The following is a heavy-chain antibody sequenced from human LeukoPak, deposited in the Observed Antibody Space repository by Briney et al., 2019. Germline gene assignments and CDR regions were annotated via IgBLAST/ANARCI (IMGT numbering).Heavy chain of an antibody. J-gene: IGHJ4*02. CDR3: ARASPITPLGDY. CDR2: IYTSGST. V-gene: IGHV4-61*02. D-gene: IGHD5-12*01. Sequence: PSETLSLTCTVSGGSISSGSYYWSWIRQPAGKGLEWIGRIYTSGSTNYNPSLKSRVTISVDTSKNQFSLKLSSVTAADTAVYYCARASPITPLGDYWGQGTLVTVSS. CDR1: GGSISSGSYY.